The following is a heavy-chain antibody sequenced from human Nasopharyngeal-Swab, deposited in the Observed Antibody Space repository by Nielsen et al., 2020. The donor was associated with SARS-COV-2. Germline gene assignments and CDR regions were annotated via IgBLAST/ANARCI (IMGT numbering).Heavy chain of an antibody. Sequence: GGSLRLSWAASGFTFRSYSMTWVSQAPGRVLEWVSSISSSSSYIYYADSVKGRFTISRDNAKNSLYLQMNSLRAEDTAVYYCARHLPLRFLEWLFPDYFDYWGQGTLVTVSS. CDR1: GFTFRSYS. J-gene: IGHJ4*02. D-gene: IGHD3-3*01. V-gene: IGHV3-21*01. CDR2: ISSSSSYI. CDR3: ARHLPLRFLEWLFPDYFDY.